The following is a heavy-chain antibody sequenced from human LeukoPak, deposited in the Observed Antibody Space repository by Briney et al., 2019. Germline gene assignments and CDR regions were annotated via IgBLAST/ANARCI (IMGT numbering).Heavy chain of an antibody. D-gene: IGHD4-23*01. J-gene: IGHJ5*02. CDR2: ISYDGSNE. Sequence: GGSLRLSCAASGFSFSSYGMHWVRQAPGKGLEWVAVISYDGSNEYYADSVKGRFTISRDNSKNTLYLQMNSLRAEDTAVYYCARTDYGGNSDWFDPWGQGTVVTVSS. V-gene: IGHV3-30*03. CDR3: ARTDYGGNSDWFDP. CDR1: GFSFSSYG.